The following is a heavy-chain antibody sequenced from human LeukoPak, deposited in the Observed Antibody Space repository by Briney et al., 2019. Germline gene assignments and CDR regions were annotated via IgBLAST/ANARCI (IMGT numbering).Heavy chain of an antibody. CDR2: IYSSGTT. Sequence: SETLSPTCTVSGGSISSYYWSWIRQSPGKGLEWIGNIYSSGTTNYNPSLKSRVTISVDTSKNQFSLNLRSVTAADTAVYYCARDQESDPPNWGQGTLVTVSS. J-gene: IGHJ4*02. V-gene: IGHV4-59*12. CDR3: ARDQESDPPN. CDR1: GGSISSYY. D-gene: IGHD2-21*01.